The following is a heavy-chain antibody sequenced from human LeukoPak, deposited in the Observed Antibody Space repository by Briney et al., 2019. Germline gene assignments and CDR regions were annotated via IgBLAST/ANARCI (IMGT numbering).Heavy chain of an antibody. Sequence: ASVKVSCKASGGTFSSYAISWVRQAPGQGLEWMGRIIPILGIANYAQKFQGRVTITADKSTSTAYMELSSLRSEDTAAYYCARDPHPQLLLRPEYFQHWGQGTLVTVSS. D-gene: IGHD2-2*01. CDR3: ARDPHPQLLLRPEYFQH. CDR1: GGTFSSYA. CDR2: IIPILGIA. J-gene: IGHJ1*01. V-gene: IGHV1-69*04.